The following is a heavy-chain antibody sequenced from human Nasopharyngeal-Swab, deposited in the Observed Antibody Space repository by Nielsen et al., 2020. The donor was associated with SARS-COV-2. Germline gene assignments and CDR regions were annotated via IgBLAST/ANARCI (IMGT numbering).Heavy chain of an antibody. CDR1: GYVFTSYW. D-gene: IGHD3-16*01. CDR3: ARRAYLANYFDY. CDR2: IYPGDSDT. V-gene: IGHV5-51*01. Sequence: GESLKISCKASGYVFTSYWIDWVRQVPGKGLEWMGIIYPGDSDTRYSPSFQGQVTISVDTSINTAYLQWSSLKASDTAIYYCARRAYLANYFDYWGHGTLVTVSS. J-gene: IGHJ4*01.